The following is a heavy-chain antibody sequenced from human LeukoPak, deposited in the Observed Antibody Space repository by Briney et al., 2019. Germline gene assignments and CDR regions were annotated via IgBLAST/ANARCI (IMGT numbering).Heavy chain of an antibody. CDR1: GFTFSSYE. Sequence: GGSLRLSCAASGFTFSSYEMNWVRQAPGKGLEWVSYISSSGSTIYYADSVKGRFTISRDNAKNSLYLQMNSLRAEDTAVYYRARGPVGEWLVDYWGQGTLVTVSS. CDR3: ARGPVGEWLVDY. J-gene: IGHJ4*02. V-gene: IGHV3-48*03. CDR2: ISSSGSTI. D-gene: IGHD6-19*01.